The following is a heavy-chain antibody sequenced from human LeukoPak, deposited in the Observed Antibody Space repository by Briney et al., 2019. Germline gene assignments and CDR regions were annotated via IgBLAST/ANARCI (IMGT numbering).Heavy chain of an antibody. CDR1: GYTFTGYY. CDR2: INPNSGGT. V-gene: IGHV1-2*02. CDR3: ARDLYYYDILTGSYYYYGMDV. Sequence: GVSVKVSCKASGYTFTGYYMHWVRQAPGQGLEWMGWINPNSGGTNYAQKLQGRVTMTTDTSTTTAYMELRSLRSDDTAVYYCARDLYYYDILTGSYYYYGMDVWGQGTTVTVSS. D-gene: IGHD3-9*01. J-gene: IGHJ6*02.